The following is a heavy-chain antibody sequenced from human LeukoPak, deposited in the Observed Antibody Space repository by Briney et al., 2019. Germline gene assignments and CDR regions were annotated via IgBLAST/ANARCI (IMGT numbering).Heavy chain of an antibody. D-gene: IGHD5-12*01. Sequence: GGSLRLSCAASGITFSRHAMSWVRQAPGKGLEWVSGISGGGGSTYYADSVKGRFTISRENSKNTLHLQMNSLRAEDTAVYYCAKGPLGYSGCPPDYWGQGTLVTVSS. CDR3: AKGPLGYSGCPPDY. V-gene: IGHV3-23*01. J-gene: IGHJ4*02. CDR1: GITFSRHA. CDR2: ISGGGGST.